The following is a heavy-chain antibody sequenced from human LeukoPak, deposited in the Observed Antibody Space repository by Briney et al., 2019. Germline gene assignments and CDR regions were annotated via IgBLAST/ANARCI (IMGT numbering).Heavy chain of an antibody. CDR1: GASISSYY. J-gene: IGHJ4*02. V-gene: IGHV4-59*01. Sequence: SETLSLPCTVFGASISSYYWNWFRLPPGKGLEWIGYIHYSGSTNYNSSLKSRVTISLDTSKNQFSLKLSSVTAADTAVYYCATWRGYSFGLYYSGQGRPVTVSS. D-gene: IGHD5-18*01. CDR3: ATWRGYSFGLYY. CDR2: IHYSGST.